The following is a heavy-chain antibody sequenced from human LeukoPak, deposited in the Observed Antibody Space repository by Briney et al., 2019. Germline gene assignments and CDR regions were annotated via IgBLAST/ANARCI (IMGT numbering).Heavy chain of an antibody. CDR2: IYYSGST. J-gene: IGHJ3*02. CDR3: AREVSEDYDFWSGYSPGAFDI. CDR1: GGSISSYY. D-gene: IGHD3-3*01. Sequence: SETLSLTRTVSGGSISSYYWSWIRQPPGKGLEWIGYIYYSGSTNYNPSLKSRVTISVDTSKNQFSLKLSSVTAADTAVYYCAREVSEDYDFWSGYSPGAFDIWGQGTMVTVSS. V-gene: IGHV4-59*01.